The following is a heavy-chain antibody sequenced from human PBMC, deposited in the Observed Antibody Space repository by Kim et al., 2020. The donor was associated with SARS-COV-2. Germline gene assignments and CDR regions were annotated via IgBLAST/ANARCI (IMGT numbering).Heavy chain of an antibody. CDR3: ASHMVRGVKRAFDI. Sequence: SETLSLTCTVSGGSISSSSYYWGWIRQPPGKGLEWIGSIYYSGSTYYNPSLKSRVTISVDTSKNQFSLKLSSVTAADTAVYYCASHMVRGVKRAFDIWGQGTMVTVSS. V-gene: IGHV4-39*01. D-gene: IGHD3-10*01. CDR2: IYYSGST. CDR1: GGSISSSSYY. J-gene: IGHJ3*02.